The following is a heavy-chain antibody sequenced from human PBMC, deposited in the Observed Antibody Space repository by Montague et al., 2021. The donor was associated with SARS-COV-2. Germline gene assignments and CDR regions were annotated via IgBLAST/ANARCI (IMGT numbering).Heavy chain of an antibody. CDR1: GGSFRGYF. V-gene: IGHV4-34*01. Sequence: SETLSLTCAVQGGSFRGYFWSWIRQSPGKGLEWIGEINHSGSTNYNPSLKSRVTISADTSQNQFSLKVSSVTAADTAVYYCARGFDYWGQGTLVTVSS. CDR3: ARGFDY. J-gene: IGHJ4*02. CDR2: INHSGST.